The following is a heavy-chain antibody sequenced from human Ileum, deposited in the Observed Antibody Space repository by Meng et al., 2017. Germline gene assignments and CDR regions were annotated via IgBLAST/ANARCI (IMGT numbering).Heavy chain of an antibody. CDR1: GIW. CDR3: ATSNDRDVYYLGY. CDR2: IFQSGRT. Sequence: VPRRVSGRRLVTHWGDLSLPCAVSGIWWGWVRQPPGKGLEWIGEIFQSGRTNYNPSLKSRVTISIDKSKSQISLQLSAVTAADTAVYSCATSNDRDVYYLGYWGQGTLVTVSS. J-gene: IGHJ4*02. D-gene: IGHD3-22*01. V-gene: IGHV4-4*02.